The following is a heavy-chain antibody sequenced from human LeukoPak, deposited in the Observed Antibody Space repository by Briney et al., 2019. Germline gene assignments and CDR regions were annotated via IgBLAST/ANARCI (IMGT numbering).Heavy chain of an antibody. CDR2: IIPIFGTV. D-gene: IGHD3-10*01. J-gene: IGHJ3*02. CDR3: AMVRGVPSAFDI. V-gene: IGHV1-69*05. Sequence: GSSVKVSCKASGGTFSSYAISWVRQAPGQGLEWMGGIIPIFGTVNYAQKFQGRVTITTDESTSTAYMELSSLRSEDTAVYYCAMVRGVPSAFDIWGQGTMVTVSS. CDR1: GGTFSSYA.